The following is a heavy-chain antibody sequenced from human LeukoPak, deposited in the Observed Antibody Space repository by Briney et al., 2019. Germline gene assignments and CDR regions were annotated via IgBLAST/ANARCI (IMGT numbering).Heavy chain of an antibody. CDR3: ARDRYSSGWYVPFDY. CDR2: INPNSGGT. J-gene: IGHJ4*02. D-gene: IGHD6-19*01. V-gene: IGHV1-2*04. CDR1: GYTFTGYY. Sequence: ASVKVSCKASGYTFTGYYMHWVRQAPGQGLEWMGWINPNSGGTNYAQKFQGWVTMTRDTSISTAYMELSRLRSDDTAVYYCARDRYSSGWYVPFDYWGQGTLVTVSS.